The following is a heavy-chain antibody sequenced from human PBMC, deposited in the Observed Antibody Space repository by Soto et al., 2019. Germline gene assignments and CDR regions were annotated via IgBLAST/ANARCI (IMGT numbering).Heavy chain of an antibody. V-gene: IGHV3-9*01. CDR1: GFTFDDYA. D-gene: IGHD2-2*01. Sequence: GGSLRLSYAASGFTFDDYAMHWFRQAPGKGLEWVSGISWNSGSIGYADSVKGRFTISRDNAKNSLYLQMNSVRAEDTDLYYFVKDIGGLYHTDYYVDVWGKGTMVTVSS. CDR3: VKDIGGLYHTDYYVDV. J-gene: IGHJ6*03. CDR2: ISWNSGSI.